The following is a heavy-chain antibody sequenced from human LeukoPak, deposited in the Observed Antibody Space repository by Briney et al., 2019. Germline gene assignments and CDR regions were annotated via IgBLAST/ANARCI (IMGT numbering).Heavy chain of an antibody. D-gene: IGHD3-10*01. CDR3: ARGSPNDYSNYSQTRITMVRGVPEY. V-gene: IGHV4-30-2*01. Sequence: PSETLSLTCAVSGGSISSGSYSWSWIRQPPGKGLEWIGYIYPRGSTYYNPSLKSRVILSLDKSANQFSLNLSSVTAADTAVYYCARGSPNDYSNYSQTRITMVRGVPEYWGRGTLVTVSS. J-gene: IGHJ4*02. CDR1: GGSISSGSYS. CDR2: IYPRGST.